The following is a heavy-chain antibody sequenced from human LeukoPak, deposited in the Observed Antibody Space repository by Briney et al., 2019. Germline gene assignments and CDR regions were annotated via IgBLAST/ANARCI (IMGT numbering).Heavy chain of an antibody. CDR2: IYYSGST. D-gene: IGHD3-22*01. Sequence: SETLSLTCTVSGGSISSSSYYWGSIRQPPGKGLEWIGSIYYSGSTYYNPSLKSRVTISVDTSKNQFSLKLSSVTAADTAVYYCASNYYDGSGGGAFDIWGQGPMVTVSS. V-gene: IGHV4-39*01. CDR3: ASNYYDGSGGGAFDI. J-gene: IGHJ3*02. CDR1: GGSISSSSYY.